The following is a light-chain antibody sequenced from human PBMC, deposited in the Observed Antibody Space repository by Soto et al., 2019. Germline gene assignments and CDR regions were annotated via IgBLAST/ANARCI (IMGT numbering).Light chain of an antibody. CDR2: SNN. CDR1: SSNIGSNT. J-gene: IGLJ2*01. CDR3: AAWDDSLNVV. Sequence: QSVLTQPPSASGTPGQRVTISCSGSSSNIGSNTVNWYQQLPGTAPKLLIYSNNQRPSGVPDRFSGSKSGTSASLAISGLQSEDEAYYYCAAWDDSLNVVFGGGTQLTVL. V-gene: IGLV1-44*01.